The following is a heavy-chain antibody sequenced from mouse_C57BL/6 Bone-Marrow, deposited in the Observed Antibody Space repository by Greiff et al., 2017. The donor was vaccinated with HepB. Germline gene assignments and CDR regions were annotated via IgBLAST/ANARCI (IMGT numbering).Heavy chain of an antibody. CDR2: ISYDGSN. J-gene: IGHJ1*03. Sequence: VQLQQSGPGLVKPSQSLSLTCSVTGYSITSGYYWNWIRQFPGNKLEWMGYISYDGSNNYNPSLKNRISITRDTSKNQFFLKLNSVTTEDTATYYCARAWYFDVWGTGTTVTFSS. CDR1: GYSITSGYY. V-gene: IGHV3-6*01. CDR3: ARAWYFDV.